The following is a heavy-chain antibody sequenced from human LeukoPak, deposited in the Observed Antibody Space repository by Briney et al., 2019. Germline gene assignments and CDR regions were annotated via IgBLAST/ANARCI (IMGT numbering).Heavy chain of an antibody. CDR3: ARDSGVPAAGDY. CDR1: GGSISSSSYY. J-gene: IGHJ4*02. CDR2: IYYSGST. Sequence: PSETLSLTCTVSGGSISSSSYYWGWIRQPPGKGLEWIGSIYYSGSTYYNPSLKSRVTISVDTSKNQFSLKLSSVTAADTAVYYCARDSGVPAAGDYWGQGTLVTVSS. V-gene: IGHV4-39*07. D-gene: IGHD2-2*01.